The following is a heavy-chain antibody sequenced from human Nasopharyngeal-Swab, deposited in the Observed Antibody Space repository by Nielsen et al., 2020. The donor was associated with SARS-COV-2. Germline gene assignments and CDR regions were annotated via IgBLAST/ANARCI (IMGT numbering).Heavy chain of an antibody. Sequence: SETLSLTSTVSGGSISSGSYYWSWIRQPAGKGLEWIGRIYTSGSTNYNPSLKSRVTISVDTSKNQFSLKLSSVTAADTAVYYCARSGGGYFDYWGQGTLVTVSS. CDR1: GGSISSGSYY. CDR3: ARSGGGYFDY. D-gene: IGHD3-16*01. J-gene: IGHJ4*02. V-gene: IGHV4-61*02. CDR2: IYTSGST.